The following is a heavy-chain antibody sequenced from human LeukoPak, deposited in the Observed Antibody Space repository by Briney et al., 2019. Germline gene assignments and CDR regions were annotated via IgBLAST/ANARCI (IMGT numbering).Heavy chain of an antibody. CDR2: IYYSGST. CDR1: GGSISPLY. CDR3: ARGGVAAKYYFDF. D-gene: IGHD3-10*01. Sequence: SETLPLTCTVSGGSISPLYWSWIRQPPGKGLEFIGYIYYSGSTNFNPSLKSRVTLSVDTSKNQISLKLNSVTAADTAVYYCARGGVAAKYYFDFWGQGTLVTVSS. V-gene: IGHV4-59*11. J-gene: IGHJ4*02.